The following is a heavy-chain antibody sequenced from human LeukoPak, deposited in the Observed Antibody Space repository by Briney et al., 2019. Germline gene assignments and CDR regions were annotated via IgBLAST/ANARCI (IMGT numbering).Heavy chain of an antibody. V-gene: IGHV4-39*07. J-gene: IGHJ5*02. Sequence: PSETLSLTCTVSGGSISSSSYYWGWIRQPPGKGLEWIGEINHSGSTNYNPSLKSRVTISVDTSKNQFSLKLSSVTAADTAVYYCARWGREYSNSGSTYNWFDPWGQGTLVTVSS. CDR1: GGSISSSSYY. CDR3: ARWGREYSNSGSTYNWFDP. D-gene: IGHD6-6*01. CDR2: INHSGST.